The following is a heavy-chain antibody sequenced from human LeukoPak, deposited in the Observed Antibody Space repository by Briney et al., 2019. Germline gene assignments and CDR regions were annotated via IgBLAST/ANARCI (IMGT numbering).Heavy chain of an antibody. CDR2: IYSGGST. CDR1: EFTFSSYG. D-gene: IGHD3-10*01. CDR3: ASEGTMVRGIV. Sequence: PGGSLRLSCAASEFTFSSYGMHWVRQAPGKGLEWVSVIYSGGSTYYADSVKGRFTISRDNSKNTLYLQMNSLRAEDTAVYYCASEGTMVRGIVWGQGTLVTVSS. V-gene: IGHV3-53*01. J-gene: IGHJ4*02.